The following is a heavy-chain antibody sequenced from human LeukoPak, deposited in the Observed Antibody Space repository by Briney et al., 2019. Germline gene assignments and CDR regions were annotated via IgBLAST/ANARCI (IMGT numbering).Heavy chain of an antibody. CDR2: INGSGDST. V-gene: IGHV3-23*01. J-gene: IGHJ4*02. CDR1: GFTFSSYA. CDR3: ARYSRSWYVPIFDY. Sequence: GGSLRLSCAASGFTFSSYAMSWVRQAPGKGLEWVAGINGSGDSTDYADSVKGRFTISRDNSKNTLYLQMNSLRAEDTAVYYCARYSRSWYVPIFDYWGQGTLVTVSS. D-gene: IGHD6-13*01.